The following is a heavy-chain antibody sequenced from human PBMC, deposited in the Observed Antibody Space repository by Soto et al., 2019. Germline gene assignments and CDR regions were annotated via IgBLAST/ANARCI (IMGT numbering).Heavy chain of an antibody. CDR2: IYSGGST. V-gene: IGHV3-53*01. Sequence: PGGSLRLSCAASGFTVSSNYTSWVRQAPGKGLEWVSVIYSGGSTYYADSVKGRFTISRDNSKNTLYLQMNSLRAEDTAVYYCARMIVVVAGDAFDIWGQGTMVTVSS. CDR3: ARMIVVVAGDAFDI. D-gene: IGHD2-15*01. J-gene: IGHJ3*02. CDR1: GFTVSSNY.